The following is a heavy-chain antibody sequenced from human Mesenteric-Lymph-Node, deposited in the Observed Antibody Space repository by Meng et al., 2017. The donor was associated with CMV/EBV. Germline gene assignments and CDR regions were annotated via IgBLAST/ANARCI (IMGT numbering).Heavy chain of an antibody. CDR1: EFTFSGYT. V-gene: IGHV3-21*01. Sequence: GGSLRLSCVASEFTFSGYTMHWVRQAPGKGLEWVSFISSTGGYTYYADSVKGRFTISRDNAENSLSLQMNSLRAEDTAVYYCARGKELLGAIFDSWGEGTLVTVSS. CDR3: ARGKELLGAIFDS. D-gene: IGHD3-10*01. J-gene: IGHJ4*02. CDR2: ISSTGGYT.